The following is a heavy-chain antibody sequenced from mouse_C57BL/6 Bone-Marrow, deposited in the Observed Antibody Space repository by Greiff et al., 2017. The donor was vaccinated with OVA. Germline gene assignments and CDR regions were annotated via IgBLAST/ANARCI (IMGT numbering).Heavy chain of an antibody. CDR1: GYTFTSYW. Sequence: QVQLQQPGAELVKPGASVKLSCKASGYTFTSYWMHWVKQRPGQGLEWIGMIHPNSGSTNYNEKFKSKATLTVDKSSSTAYMQLSSLTSEDSAVYYCARAKIYYYGSSYENAMDYWGQGTSVTVSS. V-gene: IGHV1-64*01. D-gene: IGHD1-1*01. J-gene: IGHJ4*01. CDR3: ARAKIYYYGSSYENAMDY. CDR2: IHPNSGST.